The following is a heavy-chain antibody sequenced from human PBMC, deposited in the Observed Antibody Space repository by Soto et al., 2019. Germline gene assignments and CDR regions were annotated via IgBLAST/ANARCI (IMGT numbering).Heavy chain of an antibody. CDR2: ISYDGSNK. Sequence: GGSLRLSCAASGFTFSSYGMHWVRQAPGKGLEWVAVISYDGSNKYYADSVKGRFTISRDNSKNTLYLQMNSLRAEDTAVYYCAKDPAMPPLYYYYYYMDVWGKGTTVTVSS. CDR3: AKDPAMPPLYYYYYYMDV. J-gene: IGHJ6*03. D-gene: IGHD2-2*01. CDR1: GFTFSSYG. V-gene: IGHV3-30*18.